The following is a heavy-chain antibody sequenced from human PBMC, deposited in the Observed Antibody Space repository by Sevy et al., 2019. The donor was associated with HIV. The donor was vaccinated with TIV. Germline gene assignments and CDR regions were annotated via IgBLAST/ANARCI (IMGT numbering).Heavy chain of an antibody. CDR1: RFALSNYYA. CDR3: ARPRANYVDDYFFYAMDV. CDR2: RSYDGSDK. D-gene: IGHD4-17*01. J-gene: IGHJ6*02. V-gene: IGHV3-30-3*01. Sequence: GGSLRLSCAASRFALSNYYAMHWVRQAPGKGLEWVALRSYDGSDKYYADSVKGRFTISRDNFKNTLYLQMNSLTTEDTAVYYCARPRANYVDDYFFYAMDVWGHGTTVTVSS.